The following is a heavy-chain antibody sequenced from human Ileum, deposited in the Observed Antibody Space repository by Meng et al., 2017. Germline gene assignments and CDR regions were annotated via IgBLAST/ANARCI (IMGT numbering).Heavy chain of an antibody. CDR2: IYQSGGTT. V-gene: IGHV3-23*01. J-gene: IGHJ4*02. CDR3: AKGIYTFDY. CDR1: GFSFSDYG. Sequence: GESLKISCVVSGFSFSDYGMTWVRQAPGKGLEWVSTIYQSGGTTYYADSVKGRFTVSRDNSKNTLYLQLNNLRTEDTAVYYCAKGIYTFDYWGQGTRVTCAS. D-gene: IGHD2-21*01.